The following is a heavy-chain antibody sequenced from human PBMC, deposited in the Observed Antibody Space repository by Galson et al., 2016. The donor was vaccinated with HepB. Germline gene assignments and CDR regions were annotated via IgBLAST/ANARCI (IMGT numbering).Heavy chain of an antibody. D-gene: IGHD3-10*01. J-gene: IGHJ5*01. V-gene: IGHV3-23*01. Sequence: SLRLSCAASGFTFSHYAMNWVRQAPGKGLDWVSGISGRGGHTYYGNSVKGRFTISRDTSKNTLYLQMNNLRVEDTAVYYCVKEGAWFGGDWFDPWGQGTLVIVSS. CDR3: VKEGAWFGGDWFDP. CDR1: GFTFSHYA. CDR2: ISGRGGHT.